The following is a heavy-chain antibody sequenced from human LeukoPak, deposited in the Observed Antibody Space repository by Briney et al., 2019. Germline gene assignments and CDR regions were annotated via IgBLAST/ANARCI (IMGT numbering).Heavy chain of an antibody. J-gene: IGHJ3*02. CDR3: AKVRPGPCCSFDI. CDR2: INPNGGDT. CDR1: GYTFTGYY. D-gene: IGHD2-8*01. V-gene: IGHV1-2*02. Sequence: ASVKVSCKAPGYTFTGYYVHWVRQAPGQGLEWMGWINPNGGDTKYGQHFKGRVTLTRDTSFNTAYMELSRLRSDDTANCYCAKVRPGPCCSFDIWGQGTMVTVSS.